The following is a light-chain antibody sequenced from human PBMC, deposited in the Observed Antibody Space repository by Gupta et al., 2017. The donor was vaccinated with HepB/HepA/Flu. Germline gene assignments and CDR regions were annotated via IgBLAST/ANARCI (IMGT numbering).Light chain of an antibody. Sequence: EIVMTQSPATLSVSPGERATLSCRASQSVSSNLAWYQQKPGQAPRLLIYGASTRATGIPARFSGSGFGKEFPLTISSRQSEDFAVYYCQQDNNWPPWTFGQGTKVEIK. CDR2: GAS. CDR3: QQDNNWPPWT. CDR1: QSVSSN. J-gene: IGKJ1*01. V-gene: IGKV3-15*01.